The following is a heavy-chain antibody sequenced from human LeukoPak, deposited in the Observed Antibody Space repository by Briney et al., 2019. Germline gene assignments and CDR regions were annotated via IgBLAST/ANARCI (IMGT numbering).Heavy chain of an antibody. D-gene: IGHD3-22*01. CDR2: ISGSGGST. V-gene: IGHV3-23*01. CDR1: GFTFSSYA. Sequence: GGSLRLSCAASGFTFSSYAMSWVRQAPGKGLEWVSAISGSGGSTYYADSVKGRFTISRDNSKNTLYLQMNSLRAEDTAVYYCARAWRSSGFWTRYFDYWGQGTLVTVSS. J-gene: IGHJ4*02. CDR3: ARAWRSSGFWTRYFDY.